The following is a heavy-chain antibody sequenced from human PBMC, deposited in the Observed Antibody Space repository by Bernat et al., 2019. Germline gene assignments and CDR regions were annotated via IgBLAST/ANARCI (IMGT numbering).Heavy chain of an antibody. J-gene: IGHJ5*01. CDR3: ARDFESRKSNWFDY. D-gene: IGHD3-9*01. V-gene: IGHV1-3*01. Sequence: QVQLVQSGAEVKKPGASVKVSCKASGYAFSSYAIHWVRQAPGQGLEWMGRISAYKGNTKYSQNFQDRVTITRDTSTSTAYMELSSLRSEDTAVYYCARDFESRKSNWFDYWGQGTLVTVSS. CDR1: GYAFSSYA. CDR2: ISAYKGNT.